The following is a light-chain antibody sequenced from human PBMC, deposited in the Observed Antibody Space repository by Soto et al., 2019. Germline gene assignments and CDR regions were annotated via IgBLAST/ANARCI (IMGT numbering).Light chain of an antibody. CDR2: GNS. Sequence: QSVLTQPPSVSGAPGQGVTISCTGSSSNIGAGYDVYWYQQLPGTAPKLLIYGNSNRPSGVPDRFSGSKSGTSASLAITGLQAEDEADYYCQSYDSSLSGVFGGGTKLTVL. V-gene: IGLV1-40*01. J-gene: IGLJ3*02. CDR3: QSYDSSLSGV. CDR1: SSNIGAGYD.